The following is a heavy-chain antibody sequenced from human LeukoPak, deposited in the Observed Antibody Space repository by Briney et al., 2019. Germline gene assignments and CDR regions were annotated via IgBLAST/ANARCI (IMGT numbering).Heavy chain of an antibody. Sequence: GASVKVSCKASGYTFTSYDINWVRQATGQGLEWMGWMNPNSGNTGYAQRFQGRVTMTRNTSISTAYMELSSLRSEDTAVYYCARGQGYSGYQDYWGQGTLVTVSS. CDR2: MNPNSGNT. CDR1: GYTFTSYD. V-gene: IGHV1-8*01. D-gene: IGHD5-12*01. CDR3: ARGQGYSGYQDY. J-gene: IGHJ4*02.